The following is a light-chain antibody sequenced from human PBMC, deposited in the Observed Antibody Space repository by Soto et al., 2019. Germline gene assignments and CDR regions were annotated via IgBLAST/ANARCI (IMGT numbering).Light chain of an antibody. J-gene: IGLJ1*01. CDR1: SSDVGGCNY. CDR3: SSYSSSSTLCV. Sequence: QSVLTQPASVSGSPGQSITISCTGTSSDVGGCNYVSWYQHHPGKAPKLIIYEVSNRPSGVSNRFSGSKSGNTASLTISGLQAEDEADYYCSSYSSSSTLCVFGTGTKVTVL. V-gene: IGLV2-14*01. CDR2: EVS.